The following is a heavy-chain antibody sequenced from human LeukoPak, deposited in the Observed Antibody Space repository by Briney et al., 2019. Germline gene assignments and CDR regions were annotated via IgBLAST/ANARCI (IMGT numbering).Heavy chain of an antibody. CDR1: GFTFSSYA. J-gene: IGHJ1*01. V-gene: IGHV3-30-3*01. Sequence: GGSLRLSCAASGFTFSSYAMHWVRQAPGKGLEWVAVISYDGSNKYYADSVKGRFTISRDNSKNTLYLQMNSLRAEDTAVYYCAAQRRTGTTKYFQHWGQGTLVTVSS. CDR2: ISYDGSNK. CDR3: AAQRRTGTTKYFQH. D-gene: IGHD1-7*01.